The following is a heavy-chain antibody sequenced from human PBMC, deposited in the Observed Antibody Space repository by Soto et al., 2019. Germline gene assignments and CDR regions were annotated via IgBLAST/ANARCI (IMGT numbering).Heavy chain of an antibody. CDR1: GFTFSRYG. Sequence: GGSLILSCVASGFTFSRYGIHWVRQAPGKGLEWVGVISSDGQTKYYADSVKGRFTISRDNSKNTLYLQMDSLRPEDTAVYYCSKEIAVAGALDYWGHGTLVTV. J-gene: IGHJ4*01. V-gene: IGHV3-30*18. D-gene: IGHD6-19*01. CDR2: ISSDGQTK. CDR3: SKEIAVAGALDY.